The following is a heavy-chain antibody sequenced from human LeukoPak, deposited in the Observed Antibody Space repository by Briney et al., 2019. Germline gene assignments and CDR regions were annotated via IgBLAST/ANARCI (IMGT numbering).Heavy chain of an antibody. CDR3: ARDHPYCYDSSVRPFDY. V-gene: IGHV1-18*01. CDR1: GYTFTSYG. J-gene: IGHJ4*02. CDR2: ISAYNGNT. Sequence: ASVKVSCKASGYTFTSYGISWVRQAPGQGLEWMGWISAYNGNTNYAQKLQGRVTMTTDTSTSTAYMELRSLRSDDTAVYYCARDHPYCYDSSVRPFDYWGQGTLVTVSS. D-gene: IGHD3-22*01.